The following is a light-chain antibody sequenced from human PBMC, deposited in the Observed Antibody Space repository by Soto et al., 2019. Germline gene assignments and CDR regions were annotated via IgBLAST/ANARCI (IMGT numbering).Light chain of an antibody. J-gene: IGLJ1*01. V-gene: IGLV2-11*01. CDR3: SSYAGSYTHV. CDR1: SSDVGGYNF. CDR2: DVS. Sequence: QSALTQPRSVSGSPGQSVTISCTGTSSDVGGYNFVSWFQQHSGKAPKLIIYDVSKRPSGVSHHFSGSKSGNTASLTISGLQAEDEADYYCSSYAGSYTHVFGTGTKLTVL.